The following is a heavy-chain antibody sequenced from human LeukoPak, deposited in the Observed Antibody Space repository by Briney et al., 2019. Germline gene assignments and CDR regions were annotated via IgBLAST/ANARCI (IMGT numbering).Heavy chain of an antibody. D-gene: IGHD6-13*01. V-gene: IGHV4-59*01. J-gene: IGHJ3*02. CDR1: GGSISSYY. CDR3: ARGEAAGFPVI. Sequence: PSETLSLTCTVSGGSISSYYWSWIRQPPGKGLEWIGYIYYSGSTNYNPSLKSRVTISVDTSKNQFSLKLCSVTAADTAVYYCARGEAAGFPVIWGQGTMVTVSS. CDR2: IYYSGST.